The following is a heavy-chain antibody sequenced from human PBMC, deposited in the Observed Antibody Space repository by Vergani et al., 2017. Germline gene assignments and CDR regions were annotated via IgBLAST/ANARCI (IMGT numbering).Heavy chain of an antibody. J-gene: IGHJ5*02. V-gene: IGHV4-39*07. CDR3: AREKLHIVVVTAIRWFDP. D-gene: IGHD2-21*02. CDR1: GGSISSSSYY. Sequence: QLQLQESGPGLVKPSETLSLTCTVSGGSISSSSYYWGWIRQPPGKGLEWIGSIYYSGSTYDNPSLKSRVTISVDPSKYQFSLKLSSVTAADTAVYYCAREKLHIVVVTAIRWFDPWGQGTLVTVSS. CDR2: IYYSGST.